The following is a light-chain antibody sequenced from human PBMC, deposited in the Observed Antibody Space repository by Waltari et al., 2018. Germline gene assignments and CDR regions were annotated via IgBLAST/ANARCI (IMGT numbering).Light chain of an antibody. CDR1: SGHYNYI. Sequence: QPVLTQSSPASASLGSSVKLTCPLSSGHYNYIIACHQQQPGKAPRYLMKVESSGTYNQGNGVSDRFSGSSSGADYSLTISNLQYGDEAHYYCETWDSNSRVFGGGTKLTVL. J-gene: IGLJ3*02. CDR3: ETWDSNSRV. V-gene: IGLV4-60*02. CDR2: VESSGTY.